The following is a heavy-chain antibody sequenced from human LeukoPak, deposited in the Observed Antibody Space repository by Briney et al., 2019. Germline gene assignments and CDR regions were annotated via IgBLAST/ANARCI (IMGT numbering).Heavy chain of an antibody. CDR2: ISGSGGST. Sequence: QPGGSLRLSCAASGFTFSSYAMGWVRQAPGKGLEWVSPISGSGGSTYYADSVKGRFTISRDNSKNTLYLQMNSLRAEDTAVYYCATSGYYTYYFDYWGQGTLVTVSS. CDR3: ATSGYYTYYFDY. CDR1: GFTFSSYA. D-gene: IGHD3-22*01. J-gene: IGHJ4*02. V-gene: IGHV3-23*01.